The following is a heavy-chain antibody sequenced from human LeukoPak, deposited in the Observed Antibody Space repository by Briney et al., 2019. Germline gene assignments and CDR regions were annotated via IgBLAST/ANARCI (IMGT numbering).Heavy chain of an antibody. J-gene: IGHJ4*02. V-gene: IGHV3-21*01. CDR3: ARDGEMATIPDY. Sequence: GGSLRLSCAASGFTFSSYSMYWVRQAPGKGLEWVSSISSSSSYIYYADSVKGRFTISRDNAKNSLYLQMNSLRAEDTAVYYCARDGEMATIPDYWGQGTLVTVSS. CDR2: ISSSSSYI. D-gene: IGHD5-24*01. CDR1: GFTFSSYS.